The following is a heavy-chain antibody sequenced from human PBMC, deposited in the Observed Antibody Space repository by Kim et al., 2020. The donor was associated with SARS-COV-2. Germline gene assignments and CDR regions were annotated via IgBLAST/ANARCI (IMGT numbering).Heavy chain of an antibody. D-gene: IGHD3-16*01. CDR1: GFTFSSYW. V-gene: IGHV3-74*01. J-gene: IGHJ4*02. CDR2: VNCDGSST. Sequence: GGSLRLSCVASGFTFSSYWMHWVRQAPGKGLVWVARVNCDGSSTNYADSVKGRFTISRDNARNTLYLQMNSLRAEDTAVYYCARLSTGYVCYYFDYWGQG. CDR3: ARLSTGYVCYYFDY.